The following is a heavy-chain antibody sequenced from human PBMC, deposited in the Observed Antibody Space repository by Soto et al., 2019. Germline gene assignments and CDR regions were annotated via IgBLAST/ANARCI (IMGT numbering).Heavy chain of an antibody. V-gene: IGHV1-69*01. CDR3: ARGSSPYEVVTPDY. D-gene: IGHD3-22*01. J-gene: IGHJ4*02. Sequence: QVQLVQSGAEVKKPGSSVKVSCKASGGTSSSYAISWVRQAPGQGLEWMGGIIPIFGTANYAQKFQGRVTITADESTSTAYMELSSPRSEDTAVYYCARGSSPYEVVTPDYWGQGTLVTVSS. CDR1: GGTSSSYA. CDR2: IIPIFGTA.